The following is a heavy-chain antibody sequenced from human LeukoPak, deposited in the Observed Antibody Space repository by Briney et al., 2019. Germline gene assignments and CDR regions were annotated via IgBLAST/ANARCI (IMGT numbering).Heavy chain of an antibody. CDR1: GFTFYTYG. V-gene: IGHV3-64*01. CDR3: ARGAQLTDY. J-gene: IGHJ4*02. D-gene: IGHD6-13*01. Sequence: GGSLRLSCAASGFTFYTYGMHWVRQAPGKGLEYVSGIGPDGGTTYYANSVKGRFTISRDNSKYMLYLQMGSLTADDMAVYYCARGAQLTDYWGQGTLVTVSS. CDR2: IGPDGGTT.